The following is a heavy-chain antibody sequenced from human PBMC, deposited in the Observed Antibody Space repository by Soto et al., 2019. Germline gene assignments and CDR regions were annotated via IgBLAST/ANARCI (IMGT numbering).Heavy chain of an antibody. D-gene: IGHD4-4*01. J-gene: IGHJ4*01. V-gene: IGHV3-15*07. Sequence: CGCLRLSCAASGFSFNIAWITLVLQNTRKGQEWVGRVKSKNDGGTTDFAAPVKGRFAISRDDSKNMVYLEMNSLQTEDTAMYYCTTESYITTITVRFDYWGHGTLDTVSS. CDR1: GFSFNIAW. CDR2: VKSKNDGGTT. CDR3: TTESYITTITVRFDY.